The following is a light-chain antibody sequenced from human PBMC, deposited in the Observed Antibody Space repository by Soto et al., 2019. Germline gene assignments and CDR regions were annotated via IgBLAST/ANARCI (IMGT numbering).Light chain of an antibody. CDR2: DAT. CDR3: PVWASTAEFFV. J-gene: IGLJ1*01. Sequence: YELPQPPSVPVAPGQTAKITCGGDKIGSKIVPWYKQRPGQAPMAVVFDATGRRSGIPDRIFASRSGDTATLTIRRVDAGDEADYYCPVWASTAEFFVFGSGTKVTVL. V-gene: IGLV3-21*02. CDR1: KIGSKI.